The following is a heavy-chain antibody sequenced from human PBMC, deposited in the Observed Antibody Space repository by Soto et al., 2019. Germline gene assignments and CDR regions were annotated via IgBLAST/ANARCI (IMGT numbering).Heavy chain of an antibody. D-gene: IGHD6-13*01. CDR2: INSGGTTI. Sequence: GGSLRLSCAASGFIFSDYYMSWIRQAPGKGLEWVSYINSGGTTINYADSVKGRFTISRDNAKKSVYLQMNSLRAEDTAVYYCASAGSRYSSSWYFFDYWGQGTLVTVSS. CDR1: GFIFSDYY. V-gene: IGHV3-11*01. CDR3: ASAGSRYSSSWYFFDY. J-gene: IGHJ4*02.